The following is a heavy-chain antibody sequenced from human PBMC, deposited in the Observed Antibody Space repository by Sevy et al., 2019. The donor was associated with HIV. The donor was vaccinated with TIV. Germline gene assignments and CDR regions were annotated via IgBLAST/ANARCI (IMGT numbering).Heavy chain of an antibody. Sequence: GGSLRLSCAASGFTFSSYGMHWVRQAPGKGLEWVAVIWYDGSNKYYADSVKGRFTISRDNAKNSLYLQMNRLRAEDTALYYCAKDRGLGYCSSTSCYTPLGLGYYYGMDVWGQGTTVTVSS. CDR3: AKDRGLGYCSSTSCYTPLGLGYYYGMDV. CDR2: IWYDGSNK. D-gene: IGHD2-2*02. J-gene: IGHJ6*02. CDR1: GFTFSSYG. V-gene: IGHV3-33*03.